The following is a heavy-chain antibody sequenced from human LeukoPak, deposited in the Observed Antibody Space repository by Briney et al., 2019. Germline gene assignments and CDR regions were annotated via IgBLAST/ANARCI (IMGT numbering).Heavy chain of an antibody. V-gene: IGHV4-61*09. D-gene: IGHD3-16*01. CDR3: ARARKLRIPRSNLNWFDP. Sequence: PSQTLSLTCTVSGASISSTSYCWGWIRQPAGKGLEWIGHIHTSGSTNYNPSLKSRVTISVDTSKNQFSLKLSSVTAADTAVYYCARARKLRIPRSNLNWFDPWGQGTLVTVSS. CDR1: GASISSTSYC. J-gene: IGHJ5*02. CDR2: IHTSGST.